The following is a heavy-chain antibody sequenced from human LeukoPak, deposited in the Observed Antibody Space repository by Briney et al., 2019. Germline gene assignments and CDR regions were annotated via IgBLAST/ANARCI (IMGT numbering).Heavy chain of an antibody. CDR1: GYTFTSYD. CDR2: MNPNSGNT. CDR3: AREQNLYDFWSGYYTLYYYYGMDV. V-gene: IGHV1-8*01. D-gene: IGHD3-3*01. Sequence: ASVKVSCKASGYTFTSYDINWVRQATGQGLEWMGWMNPNSGNTGYAQKFQGRVTMTRNTSISTAYMELSSLRSEDTAVYYCAREQNLYDFWSGYYTLYYYYGMDVWGQGTTVTVSS. J-gene: IGHJ6*02.